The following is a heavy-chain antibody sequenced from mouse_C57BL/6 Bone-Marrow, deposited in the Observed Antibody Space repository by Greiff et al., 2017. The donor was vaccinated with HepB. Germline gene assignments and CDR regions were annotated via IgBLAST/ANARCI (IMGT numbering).Heavy chain of an antibody. D-gene: IGHD2-1*01. J-gene: IGHJ4*01. CDR2: IWWDDDK. Sequence: QVTLKVSGPGILQPSQTLSLTCSFSGFSLSTFGMGVGWIRQPSGKGLEWLAHIWWDDDKYYNPALKSRLTISKDTSKNQVFLKIANVDTADTATYFCARIALAMVSFYYYAMDYWGQGTSVTVSS. CDR1: GFSLSTFGMG. CDR3: ARIALAMVSFYYYAMDY. V-gene: IGHV8-8*01.